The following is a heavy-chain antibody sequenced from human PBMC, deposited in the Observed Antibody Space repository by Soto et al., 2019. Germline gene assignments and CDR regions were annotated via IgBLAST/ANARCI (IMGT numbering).Heavy chain of an antibody. V-gene: IGHV4-31*03. CDR3: ARKGGDFHYYYYYGMDV. CDR2: IYYSGST. Sequence: SETLSLTCTVSGGSISSGGYYWSWIRQHPGKGLEWIGYIYYSGSTYYNPSLKSRVTILVDTSKNQFSLKLSSVTAADTAVYYCARKGGDFHYYYYYGMDVWGQGTTVTVSS. J-gene: IGHJ6*02. CDR1: GGSISSGGYY. D-gene: IGHD2-21*02.